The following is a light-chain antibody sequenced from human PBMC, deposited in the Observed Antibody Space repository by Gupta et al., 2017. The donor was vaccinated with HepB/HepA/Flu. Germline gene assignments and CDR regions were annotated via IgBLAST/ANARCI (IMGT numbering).Light chain of an antibody. V-gene: IGLV2-11*01. CDR3: CSHAGNNMF. Sequence: QSALTQPRSVSGSPGQSVTISCTGTSSDVGAYNYVSWYQQHPGKAPRLMIYDVNKRPSGVPDRFSGSESGTTASLTISGLQAEDEAYYYCCSHAGNNMFVGGVTTLTVL. CDR2: DVN. J-gene: IGLJ2*01. CDR1: SSDVGAYNY.